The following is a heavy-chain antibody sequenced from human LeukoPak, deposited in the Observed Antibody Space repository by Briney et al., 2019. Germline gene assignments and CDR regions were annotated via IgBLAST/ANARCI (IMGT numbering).Heavy chain of an antibody. D-gene: IGHD2-2*03. CDR2: INPNSGGT. V-gene: IGHV1-2*02. J-gene: IGHJ5*02. CDR3: ARDNLDIVVVPAAVNWFDP. Sequence: GASVKVSCKASGYTFTGYYMHWVRQAPGQVLEWMGWINPNSGGTNYAQKFQGRVTMTRDTSISTAYMELSRLRSDDTAVYYCARDNLDIVVVPAAVNWFDPWGQGTLVTVSS. CDR1: GYTFTGYY.